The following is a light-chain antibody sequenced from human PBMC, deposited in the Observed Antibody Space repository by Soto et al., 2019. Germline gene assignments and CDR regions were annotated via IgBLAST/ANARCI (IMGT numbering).Light chain of an antibody. J-gene: IGKJ1*01. CDR1: RNINANY. CDR3: HQYRRRPPRT. CDR2: GTS. V-gene: IGKV3-20*01. Sequence: EVVLTQSPGTLSLSPGERATLSCRASRNINANYLGWYQLNRGQAPRLLIYGTSTRATGIPDRFSGSGSGTEFIPTTSSLEPEDFAAYYCHQYRRRPPRTFGQGTKVEVK.